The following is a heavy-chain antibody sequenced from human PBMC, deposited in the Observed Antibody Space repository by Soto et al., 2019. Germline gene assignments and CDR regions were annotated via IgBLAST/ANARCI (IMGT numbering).Heavy chain of an antibody. J-gene: IGHJ6*02. CDR2: IKQDGSEK. Sequence: LRRSCATSGFTFSSYWMSWVRQAPGKGLEWVANIKQDGSEKYYEDSVKGRFTISRDNAKNSLYLQMNSLRAEDTAVYYCARVQTRGTMVRGAPYYYYYYGMDVWGQGTTVTVSS. CDR1: GFTFSSYW. D-gene: IGHD3-10*01. V-gene: IGHV3-7*01. CDR3: ARVQTRGTMVRGAPYYYYYYGMDV.